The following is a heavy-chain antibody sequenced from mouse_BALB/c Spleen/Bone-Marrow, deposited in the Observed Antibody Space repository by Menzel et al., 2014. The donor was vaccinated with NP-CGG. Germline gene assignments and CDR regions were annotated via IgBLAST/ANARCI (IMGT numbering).Heavy chain of an antibody. J-gene: IGHJ2*01. D-gene: IGHD1-1*01. CDR2: IDPANGNT. Sequence: VPLQQSGAELVKPGASVKLSCTASGFNIKDTYMHWVKQRPEQGLEWIGGIDPANGNTKYDPKFQGQATITADSSSNTAYRQLSSLTSEDTAVYYCARYYYGFYFDYWGQGTTLTVSS. V-gene: IGHV14-3*02. CDR3: ARYYYGFYFDY. CDR1: GFNIKDTY.